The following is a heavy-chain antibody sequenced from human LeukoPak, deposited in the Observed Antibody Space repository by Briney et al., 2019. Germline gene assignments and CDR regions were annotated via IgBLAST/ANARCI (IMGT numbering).Heavy chain of an antibody. J-gene: IGHJ4*02. CDR1: GYTFTGYY. D-gene: IGHD3-16*01. CDR3: VRDFWGTYDY. V-gene: IGHV1-2*06. Sequence: ASVKVSCKASGYTFTGYYMHWVRQAPGQGLEWMGRINPNSGGTNYAQKFQGRVTMTRDTSISTDYMELSRLRSDDTAVYYCVRDFWGTYDYWGQGTLVTVSS. CDR2: INPNSGGT.